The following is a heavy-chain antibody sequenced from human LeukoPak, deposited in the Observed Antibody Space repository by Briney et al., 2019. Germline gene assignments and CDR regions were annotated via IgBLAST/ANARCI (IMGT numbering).Heavy chain of an antibody. CDR1: GFTFSSYS. CDR2: ISSSSSYI. CDR3: ARDNDSSALDY. J-gene: IGHJ4*02. V-gene: IGHV3-21*01. D-gene: IGHD3-22*01. Sequence: AGGSLRLSCAASGFTFSSYSMNCVRQAPGKGLEWVSSISSSSSYIYYADSVKGRFTISRDNAKNSLYLQMNSLRAEDTAVYYCARDNDSSALDYWGQGTLVTVSS.